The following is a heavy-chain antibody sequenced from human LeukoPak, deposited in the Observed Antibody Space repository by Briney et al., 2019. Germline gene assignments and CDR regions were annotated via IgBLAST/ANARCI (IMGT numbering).Heavy chain of an antibody. J-gene: IGHJ4*02. CDR3: AKGYLQWELPFDY. D-gene: IGHD1-26*01. V-gene: IGHV3-23*01. CDR2: ISGSGGST. Sequence: GGSLRLSCAASGFTFSSYSMNWVRQAPGKGLEWVSAISGSGGSTYYADSVKGRFTISRDNSKNTLYLQMNSLRAEDTAVYYCAKGYLQWELPFDYWGQGTLVTVSS. CDR1: GFTFSSYS.